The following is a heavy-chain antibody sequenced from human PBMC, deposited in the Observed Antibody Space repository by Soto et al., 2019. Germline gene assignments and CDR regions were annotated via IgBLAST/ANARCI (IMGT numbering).Heavy chain of an antibody. J-gene: IGHJ6*02. V-gene: IGHV1-46*01. D-gene: IGHD4-17*01. CDR1: GYTFTSYY. CDR2: INPSGGST. Sequence: ASVKVSCKASGYTFTSYYMHWVRQAPGQGLEWMGIINPSGGSTSYAQKFQGRVTMTRDTSTSTVYMELSSLRSEDTAVYYCARDISQTTVTTRYYYYYGMDVWGQGTTVTVSS. CDR3: ARDISQTTVTTRYYYYYGMDV.